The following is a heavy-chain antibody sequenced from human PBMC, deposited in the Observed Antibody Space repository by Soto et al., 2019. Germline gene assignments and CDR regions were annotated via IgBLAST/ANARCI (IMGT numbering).Heavy chain of an antibody. CDR2: IDPSDSYT. J-gene: IGHJ6*02. V-gene: IGHV5-10-1*01. Sequence: GESLKISCKGSGYSFTSYWISWLRQMPGKVLEWMGRIDPSDSYTNYSPSFQGHVTVSADKSISTAYLQWSSLKASDTAMYYCARARAKTSYYYSYGMEVWGQGTTVTVSS. CDR1: GYSFTSYW. CDR3: ARARAKTSYYYSYGMEV. D-gene: IGHD5-12*01.